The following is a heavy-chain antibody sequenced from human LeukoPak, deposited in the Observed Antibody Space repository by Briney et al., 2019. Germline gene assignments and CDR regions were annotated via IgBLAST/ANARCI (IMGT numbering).Heavy chain of an antibody. V-gene: IGHV1-2*02. CDR2: INPNSGGT. J-gene: IGHJ3*01. CDR1: GYTFTAYY. CDR3: ARERNYGDYGNAFDV. Sequence: GASVKVSCKASGYTFTAYYMHWVRQAPGQGLEWMGWINPNSGGTNYAQKFQGRVTMTRDTSITTAYMELTRLRSDDTTIYYCARERNYGDYGNAFDVWGQGTKVTVSS. D-gene: IGHD4-17*01.